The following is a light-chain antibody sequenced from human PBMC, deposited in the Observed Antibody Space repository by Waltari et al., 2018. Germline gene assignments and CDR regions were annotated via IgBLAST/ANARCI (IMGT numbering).Light chain of an antibody. CDR1: GGDVGRYNL. CDR3: SSYAGTGTLV. CDR2: EGT. J-gene: IGLJ2*01. Sequence: QSALTQPASVSGSPGQSITISCTATGGDVGRYNLVSWYQQRPGKAPKLMIYEGTKRPSGVSNRFSGSKSGNTASLTISGLQAEDEADYYCSSYAGTGTLVFGGGTKLTVL. V-gene: IGLV2-23*01.